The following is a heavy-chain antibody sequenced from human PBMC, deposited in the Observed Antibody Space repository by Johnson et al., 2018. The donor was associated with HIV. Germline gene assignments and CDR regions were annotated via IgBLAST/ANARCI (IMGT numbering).Heavy chain of an antibody. CDR3: ASDNLWEPPPDDAFDI. CDR2: ISYDGSNK. V-gene: IGHV3-30*04. CDR1: GFTFSSYA. D-gene: IGHD1-26*01. Sequence: QVHLVESGGGLVKPGGSLRLSCAASGFTFSSYAMHWVRQAPGKGLEWVAVISYDGSNKYYADSVKGRFTISRDNSKNTLYLQMNSLRAEDTAVYYCASDNLWEPPPDDAFDIWGQGTMVTVSS. J-gene: IGHJ3*02.